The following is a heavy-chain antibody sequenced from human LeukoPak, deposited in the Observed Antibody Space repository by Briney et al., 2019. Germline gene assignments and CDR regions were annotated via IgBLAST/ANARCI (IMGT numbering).Heavy chain of an antibody. Sequence: ASVNVSCKASGGTFSSYAISWVRQAPGQGLEWMGGIIPIFGTANYAQKFQGRVTITADESTSTAYMELSSLRSEDTAVYYCARDVYDYVWGSYHYFDYWGQGTLVTVSS. D-gene: IGHD3-16*02. J-gene: IGHJ4*02. CDR2: IIPIFGTA. V-gene: IGHV1-69*13. CDR1: GGTFSSYA. CDR3: ARDVYDYVWGSYHYFDY.